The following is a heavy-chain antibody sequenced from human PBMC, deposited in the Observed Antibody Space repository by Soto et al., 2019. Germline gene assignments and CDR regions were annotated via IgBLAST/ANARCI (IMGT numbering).Heavy chain of an antibody. CDR3: ARDRPTLDSGSPSFDP. CDR1: GVSINSDAIY. Sequence: SETLSLTCSVYGVSINSDAIYWTGLRQHPDQGLVWIGYIYYSGSTFYAPSRRRRVTISADTSKNHFSLKLNSVTVADTAIYYCARDRPTLDSGSPSFDPWGQGIQVNVPS. CDR2: IYYSGST. V-gene: IGHV4-31*03. D-gene: IGHD3-10*01. J-gene: IGHJ5*02.